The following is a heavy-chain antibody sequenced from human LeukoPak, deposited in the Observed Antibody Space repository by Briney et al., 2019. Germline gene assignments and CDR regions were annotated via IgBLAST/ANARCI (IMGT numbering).Heavy chain of an antibody. CDR3: ASLTYYFDSSGYYPGYFQH. CDR1: GFTFSSYA. D-gene: IGHD3-22*01. J-gene: IGHJ1*01. CDR2: ISVRGGST. Sequence: QPGGSLRLFCAASGFTFSSYAMSWVRQAPGKGLEWVSSISVRGGSTYYADSVKCRLTISRDNSKNTLYLQMNSLRAEDTAVYYCASLTYYFDSSGYYPGYFQHWGQGTMVTVSS. V-gene: IGHV3-23*01.